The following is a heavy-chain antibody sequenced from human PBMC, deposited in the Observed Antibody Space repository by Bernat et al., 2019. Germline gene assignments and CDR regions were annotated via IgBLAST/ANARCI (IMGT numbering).Heavy chain of an antibody. Sequence: EVQLVESGGGLVQPGRSLRLSCAASEFTFDDYAMHWVRQAPGKGLEGVSGISWNSGGIVYADSVKGRFTISRDNAKDSLYLQMNSLTAEDTALYYCAKHSGYDLARGLEYYFDYWGQGTLVTVSS. V-gene: IGHV3-9*01. D-gene: IGHD5-12*01. CDR1: EFTFDDYA. J-gene: IGHJ4*02. CDR3: AKHSGYDLARGLEYYFDY. CDR2: ISWNSGGI.